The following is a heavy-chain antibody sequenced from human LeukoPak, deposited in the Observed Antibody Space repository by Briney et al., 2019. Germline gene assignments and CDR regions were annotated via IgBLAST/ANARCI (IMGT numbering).Heavy chain of an antibody. Sequence: SETLSLTCAVYGRSLSGYYWSWIRQPPGKGLEWIGEINHSGSANYNSSLKSRVTLSIDTSKNQFSLILSSVTAADTAVYYCARSAGYSSAWGQGTRVTVSS. V-gene: IGHV4-34*01. CDR3: ARSAGYSSA. J-gene: IGHJ5*02. CDR1: GRSLSGYY. CDR2: INHSGSA. D-gene: IGHD6-19*01.